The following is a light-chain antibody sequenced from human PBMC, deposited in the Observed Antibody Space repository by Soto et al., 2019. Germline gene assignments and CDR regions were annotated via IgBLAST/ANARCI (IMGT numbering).Light chain of an antibody. Sequence: EVVLTQFPGTLSLSPGERANLSCRASQVVGKNYLAWYQQKPGQAPRLLIYTASTRATGIPDRFSGGGSGTDFTLTISRLEPEDFAVYYCQQYGSAPRTFGQGTKVEVK. J-gene: IGKJ1*01. CDR1: QVVGKNY. CDR3: QQYGSAPRT. V-gene: IGKV3-20*01. CDR2: TAS.